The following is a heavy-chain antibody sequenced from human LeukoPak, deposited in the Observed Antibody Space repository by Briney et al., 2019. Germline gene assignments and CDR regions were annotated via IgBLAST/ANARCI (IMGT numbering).Heavy chain of an antibody. CDR3: ARGPDDYIWGSHRYD. J-gene: IGHJ4*02. V-gene: IGHV1-69*01. CDR2: IIPIFGTA. CDR1: GGTFSSYA. D-gene: IGHD3-16*02. Sequence: GSSVKVSCKASGGTFSSYAICWVRQAPGQGLEWMGGIIPIFGTANYAQKFQGRVTITADESTSTAYMELGSLKSEDTAVYYCARGPDDYIWGSHRYDWGQGTLVTVSS.